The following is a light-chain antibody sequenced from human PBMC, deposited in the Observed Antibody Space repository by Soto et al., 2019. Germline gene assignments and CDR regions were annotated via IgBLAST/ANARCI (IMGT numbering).Light chain of an antibody. V-gene: IGKV3D-20*02. CDR2: GAS. Sequence: EIVLTQSPGTLSLSPGERATLSCRASQSVSSSYLAWYQQKPGQAPRLLIYGASSRATGIPARFIGSGSGTDFTLTISSLEPEDFAVYYCQQRQYWPPITFGQGTRL. J-gene: IGKJ5*01. CDR1: QSVSSSY. CDR3: QQRQYWPPIT.